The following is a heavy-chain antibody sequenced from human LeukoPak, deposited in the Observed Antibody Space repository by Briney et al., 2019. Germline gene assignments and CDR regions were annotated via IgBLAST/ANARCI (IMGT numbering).Heavy chain of an antibody. CDR3: TRGSLSGSSRDY. Sequence: GASVRVSCKASGYTLTGYDINWVRQATGQGLEWMGWMNPNTGDTGYAQKFQGRVTMTRNSSIDTAYMELSGLRSEDTAVYYCTRGSLSGSSRDYWGQGTLLTVSS. V-gene: IGHV1-8*01. J-gene: IGHJ4*02. CDR1: GYTLTGYD. CDR2: MNPNTGDT. D-gene: IGHD1-26*01.